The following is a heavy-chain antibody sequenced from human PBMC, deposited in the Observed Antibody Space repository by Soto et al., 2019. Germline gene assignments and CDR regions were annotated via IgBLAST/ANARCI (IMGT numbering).Heavy chain of an antibody. J-gene: IGHJ4*02. CDR2: IYYSGST. CDR3: AREGRGGCSGGSCYAGPF. D-gene: IGHD2-15*01. CDR1: GGSISSGGYY. V-gene: IGHV4-31*03. Sequence: QVQLQESGPGLVKPSQTLSLTCTVSGGSISSGGYYWSWIRQHPGKVLEWIGYIYYSGSTYYNPSLKGRVTISVDTSKNQFSLKLSSVTAADTAVYYCAREGRGGCSGGSCYAGPFWGQGTLGTVSS.